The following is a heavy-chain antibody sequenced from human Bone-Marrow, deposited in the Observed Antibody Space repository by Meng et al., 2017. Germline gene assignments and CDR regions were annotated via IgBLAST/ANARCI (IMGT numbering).Heavy chain of an antibody. D-gene: IGHD4-17*01. CDR3: ARVLDGDYINWFDP. CDR1: GYTFTSYA. V-gene: IGHV7-4-1*02. CDR2: INTNTGNP. Sequence: ASVKVSCKASGYTFTSYAMNWVRQAPGQGLEWMGWINTNTGNPTYAPGFTGRFVFSLDTSVSTAYLQISSLKAEDTAVYYCARVLDGDYINWFDPWGQGTLVTVSS. J-gene: IGHJ5*02.